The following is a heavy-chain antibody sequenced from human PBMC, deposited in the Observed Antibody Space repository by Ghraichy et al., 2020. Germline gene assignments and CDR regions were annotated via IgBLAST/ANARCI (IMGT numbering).Heavy chain of an antibody. J-gene: IGHJ4*02. D-gene: IGHD3-22*01. Sequence: ASVKVPCKVSGYTLTELSMHWVRQAPGKGLEWMGGFDPEDGETIYAQKFQGRVTMTEDTSTDTAYMELSSLRSEDTAVYFCATTRVVNSYYYDSSGYRLDYWGQGTLVTVSS. V-gene: IGHV1-24*01. CDR2: FDPEDGET. CDR1: GYTLTELS. CDR3: ATTRVVNSYYYDSSGYRLDY.